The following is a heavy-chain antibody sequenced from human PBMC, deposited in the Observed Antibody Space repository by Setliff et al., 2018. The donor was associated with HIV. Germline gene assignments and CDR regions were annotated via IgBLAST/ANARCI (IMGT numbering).Heavy chain of an antibody. J-gene: IGHJ4*02. CDR1: AVSIGGYS. D-gene: IGHD5-12*01. Sequence: PSETLSLTCTVSAVSIGGYSWSWIRQSPGKGLEWIGSIYSTDTTNHNPSLESRVTISVDKSKNQFSLKLNSVTAADTAVYYCARLGDSGYDFRGYFDYWGQGKLVTVSS. V-gene: IGHV4-4*09. CDR2: IYSTDTT. CDR3: ARLGDSGYDFRGYFDY.